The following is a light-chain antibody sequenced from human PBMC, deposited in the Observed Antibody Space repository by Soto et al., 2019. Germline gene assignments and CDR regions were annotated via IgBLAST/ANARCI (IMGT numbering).Light chain of an antibody. V-gene: IGKV1-39*01. CDR1: QSITNN. Sequence: DLPMTQSPSSLSASVRERVTIACRASQSITNNLNWYQQKPGRAPKLLIYRVSNLQSGVPPRFSGSGSGTDFTLTISGLQPDDFATYYCQQSYSTPPTFGQGTKVE. CDR3: QQSYSTPPT. CDR2: RVS. J-gene: IGKJ1*01.